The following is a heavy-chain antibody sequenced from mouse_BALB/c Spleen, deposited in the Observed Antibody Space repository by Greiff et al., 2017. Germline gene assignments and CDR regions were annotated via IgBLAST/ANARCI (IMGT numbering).Heavy chain of an antibody. D-gene: IGHD1-1*01. Sequence: EESGPGLVKPSQSLSLTCSVTGYSITSGYYWNWIRQFPGNKLEWMGYISYDGSNNYNPSLKNRISITRDTSKNQFFLKLNSVTTEDTATYYCASYYYGYAMDYWGQGTSVTVSS. J-gene: IGHJ4*01. CDR3: ASYYYGYAMDY. CDR2: ISYDGSN. CDR1: GYSITSGYY. V-gene: IGHV3-6*02.